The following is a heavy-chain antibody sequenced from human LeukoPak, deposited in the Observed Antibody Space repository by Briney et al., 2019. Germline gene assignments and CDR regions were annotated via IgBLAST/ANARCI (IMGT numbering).Heavy chain of an antibody. CDR3: TRSTNLGALDI. J-gene: IGHJ3*02. CDR2: IYYSGST. V-gene: IGHV4-61*01. Sequence: SETLSLTCTVSGGSVSSGSYYWSWIRQPPGKELEWIGYIYYSGSTNSNPSLKSRVTISVDTSKSQFSLKLGSVTTADTALYYCTRSTNLGALDIWGQGTMVTVSS. CDR1: GGSVSSGSYY. D-gene: IGHD2-8*01.